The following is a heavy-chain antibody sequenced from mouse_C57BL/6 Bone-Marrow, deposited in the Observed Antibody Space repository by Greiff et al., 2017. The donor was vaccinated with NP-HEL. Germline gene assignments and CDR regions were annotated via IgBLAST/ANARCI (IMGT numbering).Heavy chain of an antibody. D-gene: IGHD1-1*01. J-gene: IGHJ3*01. V-gene: IGHV2-2*01. CDR3: ARITTPFAY. CDR2: IWSGGST. CDR1: GFSLTSYG. Sequence: VQLQESGPGLVQPSQSLSITCTVSGFSLTSYGVHWVRQSPGKGLEWLGVIWSGGSTDYNAAFISRLSISKDNSKSQVFFKMNSLQADDTAIYYCARITTPFAYWGQGTLVTVSA.